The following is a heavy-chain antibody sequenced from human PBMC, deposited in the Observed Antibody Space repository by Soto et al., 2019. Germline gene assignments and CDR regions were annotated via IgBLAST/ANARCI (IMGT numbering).Heavy chain of an antibody. CDR1: DDSFRGAEYY. J-gene: IGHJ4*01. D-gene: IGHD6-19*01. V-gene: IGHV4-61*08. Sequence: SETLSLTCTVSDDSFRGAEYYWSWIRQPLGKGPEWIGYTYYNGDTKYNPALRSRVTMSEDTSKNQFSLRLSSVMVADAAVYFCGRGAAHTHGWRTLDLWDREILVAVSS. CDR3: GRGAAHTHGWRTLDL. CDR2: TYYNGDT.